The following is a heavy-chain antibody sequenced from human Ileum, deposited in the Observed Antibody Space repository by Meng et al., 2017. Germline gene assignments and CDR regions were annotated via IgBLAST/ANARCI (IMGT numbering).Heavy chain of an antibody. Sequence: SVKVSCKASGYSFTSYSLSWVRQAPGQGLEWMGWISAYNDNTNYAQKFQDRVTMTTDTSTSTAYMELRSLRSDDTAVYYCARDRRPGYYFDYWGQGTVVTVSS. CDR2: ISAYNDNT. J-gene: IGHJ4*02. CDR1: GYSFTSYS. D-gene: IGHD1-14*01. CDR3: ARDRRPGYYFDY. V-gene: IGHV1-18*04.